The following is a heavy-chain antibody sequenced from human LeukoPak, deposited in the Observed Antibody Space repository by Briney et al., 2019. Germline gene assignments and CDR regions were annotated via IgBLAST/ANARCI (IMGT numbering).Heavy chain of an antibody. V-gene: IGHV4-30-4*01. J-gene: IGHJ4*02. CDR3: ARGPDYFDSTGYYSTFDY. Sequence: PSETLSLTCTVSGASISSGDYYWSWIRQPPGKGLEWIGFIYYSGSTYYNPSLKSRVTISVDTSKNQFSLKLNSVTAADTAVYYCARGPDYFDSTGYYSTFDYWGQGTLVTVSS. CDR2: IYYSGST. D-gene: IGHD3-22*01. CDR1: GASISSGDYY.